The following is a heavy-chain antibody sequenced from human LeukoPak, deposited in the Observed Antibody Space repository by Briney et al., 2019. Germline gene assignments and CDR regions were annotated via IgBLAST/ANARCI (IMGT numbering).Heavy chain of an antibody. D-gene: IGHD2-15*01. V-gene: IGHV3-15*01. CDR3: TTGCCSVGSCAFDH. CDR2: IKSKTDGGTT. Sequence: KPGGSLRLSCAASGLTFSNAWMSWVRQAPGKGLEWVGRIKSKTDGGTTDYAAPVKGRFTISRDDSKNTLYLQMNSLRTEDTAMYSCTTGCCSVGSCAFDHWGQGILVIVSS. CDR1: GLTFSNAW. J-gene: IGHJ4*02.